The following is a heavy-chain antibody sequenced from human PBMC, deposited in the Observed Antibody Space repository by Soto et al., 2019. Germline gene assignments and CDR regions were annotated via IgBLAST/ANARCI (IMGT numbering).Heavy chain of an antibody. CDR2: IYSGGSNE. CDR1: GFAFSLYG. J-gene: IGHJ4*02. D-gene: IGHD6-13*01. CDR3: ARDANHGFRSSWFLDF. V-gene: IGHV3-33*01. Sequence: GGSLRLSCAASGFAFSLYGMHWVRQAPGKGLEWVAIIYSGGSNEYYADSVKGRFTISRDNSRNTLDLQMSSLRVEDTAVYYCARDANHGFRSSWFLDFWGQGTPVTVSS.